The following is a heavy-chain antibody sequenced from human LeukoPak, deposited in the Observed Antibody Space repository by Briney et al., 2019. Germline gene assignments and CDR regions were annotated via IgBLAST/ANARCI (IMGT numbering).Heavy chain of an antibody. J-gene: IGHJ4*02. CDR3: VRSRIWELLSSFDF. CDR1: GFMFSKSW. Sequence: GGSLSLSCAASGFMFSKSWMHWVRQVPGKGLVWVARIYNDGSTTNYADSVKGRFTISRDNSNDTVFLQMHSLRPDDTAIYYCVRSRIWELLSSFDFWGQGALVIVSS. D-gene: IGHD1-26*01. V-gene: IGHV3-74*01. CDR2: IYNDGSTT.